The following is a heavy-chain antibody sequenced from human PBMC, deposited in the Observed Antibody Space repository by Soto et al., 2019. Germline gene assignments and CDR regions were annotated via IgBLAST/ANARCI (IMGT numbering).Heavy chain of an antibody. Sequence: ERSLRLPCAASACTFSSDAMHWVRQAPGKGLEWVAVISYDGSNKYYADSVKGRFTISRDNSKNTLYLQMNSLRAEDTAVYYCARDQDYVWGSYRDFDYWGQGT. CDR3: ARDQDYVWGSYRDFDY. D-gene: IGHD3-16*02. CDR2: ISYDGSNK. CDR1: ACTFSSDA. V-gene: IGHV3-30-3*01. J-gene: IGHJ4*02.